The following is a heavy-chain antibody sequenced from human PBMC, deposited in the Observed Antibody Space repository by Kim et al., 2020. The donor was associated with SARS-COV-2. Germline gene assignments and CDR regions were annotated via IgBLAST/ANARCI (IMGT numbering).Heavy chain of an antibody. CDR2: IYHSGST. V-gene: IGHV4-4*02. J-gene: IGHJ6*02. Sequence: SETLSLTCAVSGGSISSSNWWSWVRQPPGKGLEWIGEIYHSGSTNYNPSLKSRVTISVDKSKNQFSLKLSSVTAADTAVYYCARLVPDYYYYGMDVWGQGTTVTVSS. CDR3: ARLVPDYYYYGMDV. D-gene: IGHD3-10*01. CDR1: GGSISSSNW.